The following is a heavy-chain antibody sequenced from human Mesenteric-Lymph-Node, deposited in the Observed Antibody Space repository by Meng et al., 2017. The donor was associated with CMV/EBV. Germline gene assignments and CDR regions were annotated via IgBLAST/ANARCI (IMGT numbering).Heavy chain of an antibody. CDR1: SFSGYY. Sequence: SFSGYYWTWIRQPPGKGLQWIGEINHSGSTNYNPSLKSRVTISVDTSKNQFSLKLSSVTAADTAVYYCAGLRPTYYYGSGNYRGRDFWGQGTLVTVSS. D-gene: IGHD3-10*01. J-gene: IGHJ4*02. CDR2: INHSGST. V-gene: IGHV4-34*01. CDR3: AGLRPTYYYGSGNYRGRDF.